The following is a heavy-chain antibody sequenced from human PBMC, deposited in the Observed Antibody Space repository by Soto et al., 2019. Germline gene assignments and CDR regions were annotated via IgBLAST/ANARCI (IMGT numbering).Heavy chain of an antibody. Sequence: PGGSLRLSCAASGFTFSSYWMNWVRQAPWKGLEWVANIKQDGSEKNYVDSVKGRFTISRDNAKNSLYLQMNSLRAEDTAVYYCARDRAMDDYWGQGTLVTVSS. D-gene: IGHD5-18*01. CDR2: IKQDGSEK. V-gene: IGHV3-7*05. J-gene: IGHJ4*02. CDR1: GFTFSSYW. CDR3: ARDRAMDDY.